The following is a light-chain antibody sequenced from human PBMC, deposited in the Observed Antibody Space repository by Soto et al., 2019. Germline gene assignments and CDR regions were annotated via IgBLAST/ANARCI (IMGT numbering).Light chain of an antibody. CDR2: DDS. CDR1: SSDVGGSNY. V-gene: IGLV2-14*03. J-gene: IGLJ1*01. Sequence: QSALTQPASVSGSPGQSITISCTGTSSDVGGSNYVSWYQQHPGKAPKLMIYDDSNRPSGVSNRFSGSKSGNTASLTISGLQAADEADYYCGSYSSSSTLYVFGTGTKLTVL. CDR3: GSYSSSSTLYV.